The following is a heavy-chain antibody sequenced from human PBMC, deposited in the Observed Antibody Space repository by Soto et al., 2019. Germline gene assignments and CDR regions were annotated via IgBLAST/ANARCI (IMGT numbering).Heavy chain of an antibody. D-gene: IGHD3-10*01. CDR3: ARDRVTMVLGVTVYYFDY. V-gene: IGHV6-1*01. Sequence: HSQTLSLTCAISGDSVSSNSAAWNWIRQSPSRGLEWLGRTYYRSKWYNDYAVSVKSRITINPDTSKNQFSLQLNSVTPEDTAVYYCARDRVTMVLGVTVYYFDYWGQGTLVTVSS. CDR1: GDSVSSNSAA. J-gene: IGHJ4*02. CDR2: TYYRSKWYN.